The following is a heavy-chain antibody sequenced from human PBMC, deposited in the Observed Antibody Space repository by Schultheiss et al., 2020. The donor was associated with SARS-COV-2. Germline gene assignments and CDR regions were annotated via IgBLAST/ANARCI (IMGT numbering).Heavy chain of an antibody. J-gene: IGHJ6*02. CDR1: GFTFSDFY. Sequence: GGSLRLSCTASGFTFSDFYMSWIRQAPGKGLEWVSNIRRSGSNIYHADSVKGRFTISRDNAKNSLYLQMNSLRAADTAVYYCARLYRYGMDVWGQGTTVTVSS. D-gene: IGHD3-16*02. V-gene: IGHV3-11*04. CDR2: IRRSGSNI. CDR3: ARLYRYGMDV.